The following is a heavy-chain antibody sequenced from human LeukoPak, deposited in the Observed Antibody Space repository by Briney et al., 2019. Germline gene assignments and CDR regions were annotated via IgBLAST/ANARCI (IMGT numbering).Heavy chain of an antibody. Sequence: GGSLRLSCAASGFTFSSYWMSWVRQAPGKGPEWVANIKQDGSEKYYVDSVKGRFTISRDNAKNSLYLQMNSLRAEDTAVYYCARDYYDSSGYSWNSDYFDYWGQGTLVTVSS. V-gene: IGHV3-7*01. CDR1: GFTFSSYW. CDR3: ARDYYDSSGYSWNSDYFDY. D-gene: IGHD3-22*01. CDR2: IKQDGSEK. J-gene: IGHJ4*02.